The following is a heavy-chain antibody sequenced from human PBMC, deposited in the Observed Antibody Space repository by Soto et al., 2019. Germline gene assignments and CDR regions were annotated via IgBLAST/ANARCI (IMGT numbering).Heavy chain of an antibody. CDR1: GFTFSSYS. D-gene: IGHD6-19*01. CDR2: ISSSSSYI. Sequence: EVQLVESGGGLVKPGGSLRLSCAASGFTFSSYSMNWVRQAPGKGLEWVSSISSSSSYIYYADSVKGRFTISRDNAKNSLYPQMNSLRAEDTAVYYCARDRIAVALGDGMDVWGQGTTVTVSS. CDR3: ARDRIAVALGDGMDV. J-gene: IGHJ6*02. V-gene: IGHV3-21*01.